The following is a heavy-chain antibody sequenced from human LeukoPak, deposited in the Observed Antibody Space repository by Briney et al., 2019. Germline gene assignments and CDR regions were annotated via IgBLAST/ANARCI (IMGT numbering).Heavy chain of an antibody. CDR2: IKSNIDGGTT. Sequence: PGGSLRLSCVGSGFTFSDAWMAWVRQRPGKGLEWVGRIKSNIDGGTTEYAAPVNGRFTISRDDSKKTLFLHMHSLQTDDTAVYFRILTGCCALDNWGQGALVTVSS. D-gene: IGHD3-9*01. V-gene: IGHV3-15*01. CDR1: GFTFSDAW. CDR3: ILTGCCALDN. J-gene: IGHJ4*02.